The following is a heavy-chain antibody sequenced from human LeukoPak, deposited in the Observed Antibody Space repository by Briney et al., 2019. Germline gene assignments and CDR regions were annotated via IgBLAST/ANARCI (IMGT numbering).Heavy chain of an antibody. D-gene: IGHD4-17*01. J-gene: IGHJ5*02. CDR2: IYYSGST. Sequence: SETLSLTCTVSGGSISSSRYYWGWIRQPPGKGLEWIGTIYYSGSTYYNPSLKSRVTISVDKSKNQFSLRLSSVTAADTAVYYCSRLYGDYGWFDPWGQGTLVTVSS. CDR3: SRLYGDYGWFDP. V-gene: IGHV4-39*07. CDR1: GGSISSSRYY.